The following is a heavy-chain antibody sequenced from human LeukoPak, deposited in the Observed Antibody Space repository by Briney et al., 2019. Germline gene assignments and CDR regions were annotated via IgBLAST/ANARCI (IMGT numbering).Heavy chain of an antibody. V-gene: IGHV3-21*01. D-gene: IGHD5-24*01. CDR2: IDIGGFI. CDR3: ARDMREMATLYYFDY. J-gene: IGHJ4*02. CDR1: EFSFNTYA. Sequence: GGSLRLSCAASEFSFNTYAMNWVRQAPGKGLEWVSSIDIGGFISYTESLKGRFTISRDNAKNSLYLQMNSLRADDTAVYYCARDMREMATLYYFDYWGQGTLVTVSS.